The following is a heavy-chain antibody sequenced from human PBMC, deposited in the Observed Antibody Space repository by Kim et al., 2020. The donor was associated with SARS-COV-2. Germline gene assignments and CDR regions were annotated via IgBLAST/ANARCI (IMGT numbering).Heavy chain of an antibody. V-gene: IGHV4-39*01. Sequence: GWIRQPPEKGLEWIANIYYGGSTYYNPSLKSRVTISADTSKNEVSLSLTSVTAADTAVYYCARIYYPYFYLDVWGKGTSVTVSS. CDR2: IYYGGST. D-gene: IGHD1-26*01. J-gene: IGHJ6*03. CDR3: ARIYYPYFYLDV.